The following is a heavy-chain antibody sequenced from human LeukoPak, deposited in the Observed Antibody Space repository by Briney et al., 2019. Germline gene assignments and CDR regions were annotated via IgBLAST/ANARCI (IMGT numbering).Heavy chain of an antibody. V-gene: IGHV3-48*02. CDR3: AREFPPHCSSTSCYPDH. CDR2: ISSSTRRI. J-gene: IGHJ5*02. Sequence: GGSLRLSCAASGFNFSSYSLNWVRQAPGKGLEWVSYISSSTRRIYYAASVKGRFTISRDSAKNSLYLQMESLRDEDTAMYYCAREFPPHCSSTSCYPDHWGQGTLVTVSS. CDR1: GFNFSSYS. D-gene: IGHD2-2*01.